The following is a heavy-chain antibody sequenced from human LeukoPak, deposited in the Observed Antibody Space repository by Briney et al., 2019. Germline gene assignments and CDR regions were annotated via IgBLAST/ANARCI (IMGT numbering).Heavy chain of an antibody. V-gene: IGHV4-39*01. Sequence: PSETLSLTCTVSGGSISSSSYYWGWIRQPPGKGLEWIGSIYYSGSTYYNPSLKSRVTISVDTSKNQFSLKLSSVTAADTAVYYCARGIAAAGRYWYFDLWGRGTLVTVSS. D-gene: IGHD6-13*01. CDR3: ARGIAAAGRYWYFDL. J-gene: IGHJ2*01. CDR2: IYYSGST. CDR1: GGSISSSSYY.